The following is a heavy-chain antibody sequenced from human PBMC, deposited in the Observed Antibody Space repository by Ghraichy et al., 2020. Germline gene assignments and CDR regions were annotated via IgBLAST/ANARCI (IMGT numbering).Heavy chain of an antibody. CDR3: ARTRYSSSWCFDY. CDR2: IYYSGST. J-gene: IGHJ4*02. V-gene: IGHV4-39*01. Sequence: SQTLSLTCTVSGGSISSSSYYWGWIRQPPGKGLEWIGSIYYSGSTYYNPSLKSRVTISVDTSKNQFSLKLSSVTAADTAVYYCARTRYSSSWCFDYWGQGTLVTVSS. D-gene: IGHD6-13*01. CDR1: GGSISSSSYY.